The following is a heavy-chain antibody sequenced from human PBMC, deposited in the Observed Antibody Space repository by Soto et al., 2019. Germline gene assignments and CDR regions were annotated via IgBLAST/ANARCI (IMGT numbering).Heavy chain of an antibody. CDR1: GGSISSGDYH. J-gene: IGHJ6*02. Sequence: SETLSLTCTVAGGSISSGDYHWTWIRQFPGKGLEWIGAIYYSASTYYNPSLVSRLTISIGTSKNQFSLKVGSVTAADTAVYYCASSSLYGMDVWGQGTTVTVSS. CDR2: IYYSAST. V-gene: IGHV4-30-4*01. CDR3: ASSSLYGMDV.